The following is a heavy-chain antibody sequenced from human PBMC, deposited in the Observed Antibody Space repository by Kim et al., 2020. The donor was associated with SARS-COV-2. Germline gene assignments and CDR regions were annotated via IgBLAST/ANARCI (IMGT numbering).Heavy chain of an antibody. D-gene: IGHD1-26*01. CDR2: IYRGGST. J-gene: IGHJ4*02. V-gene: IGHV3-53*01. Sequence: GGSLRLSCAASGFTVSSNYMSWVRQAPGKGLEWVSVIYRGGSTYYADSVKGRFTISRDNSKNTLYLQMNSLRAEDTAVYYCARDFTIRSGELQGYHYWGQGTLVTVSS. CDR1: GFTVSSNY. CDR3: ARDFTIRSGELQGYHY.